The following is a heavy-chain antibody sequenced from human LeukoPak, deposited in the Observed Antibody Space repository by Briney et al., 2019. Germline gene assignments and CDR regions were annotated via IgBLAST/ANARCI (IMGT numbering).Heavy chain of an antibody. CDR2: ISSSGSTI. Sequence: KPGGSLRLSCAASGFTFSDYYMSWIRQAPGKGLEWVSYISSSGSTIYYADSVKGRFTISRDNAKNSLYLQMNSLRAEDTAVYYCARDELVVPASPFPWDWGQGTLVTVSS. D-gene: IGHD2-2*01. CDR1: GFTFSDYY. CDR3: ARDELVVPASPFPWD. V-gene: IGHV3-11*04. J-gene: IGHJ4*02.